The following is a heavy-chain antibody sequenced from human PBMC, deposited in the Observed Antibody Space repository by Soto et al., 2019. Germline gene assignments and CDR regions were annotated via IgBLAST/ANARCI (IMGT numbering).Heavy chain of an antibody. J-gene: IGHJ4*02. CDR3: ARHLVRGGSYSVALNYFDY. V-gene: IGHV1-69*01. CDR1: GGTFSSFA. CDR2: IIPMLGTT. D-gene: IGHD1-26*01. Sequence: QVQLVQSGAEVKKPGSSVKVSCKASGGTFSSFAISWVRQAPGQGLEWMGGIIPMLGTTKDAQKFQGRVTITADESTSTAYMELSSLRSEDTAVYYCARHLVRGGSYSVALNYFDYWGQGTLVTVSS.